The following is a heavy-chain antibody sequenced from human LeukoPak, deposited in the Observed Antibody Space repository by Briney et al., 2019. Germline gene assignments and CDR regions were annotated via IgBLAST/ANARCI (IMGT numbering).Heavy chain of an antibody. CDR1: GYTFTSYG. V-gene: IGHV1-18*01. Sequence: ASVKVSCKASGYTFTSYGISWVRQAPGQGLEWMGWISAYNGNTNYAQKLQGRVTMTTDTSTSTAYMELRSLRSDDTAVYYCARDWYYYDSSGYYPWDYWGQGTLVTVSS. D-gene: IGHD3-22*01. CDR3: ARDWYYYDSSGYYPWDY. J-gene: IGHJ4*02. CDR2: ISAYNGNT.